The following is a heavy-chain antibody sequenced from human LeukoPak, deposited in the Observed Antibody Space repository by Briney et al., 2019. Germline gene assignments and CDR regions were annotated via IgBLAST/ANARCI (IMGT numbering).Heavy chain of an antibody. D-gene: IGHD3-22*01. J-gene: IGHJ4*02. CDR1: GGSISSYY. V-gene: IGHV4-59*01. Sequence: SETLSLTCTVSGGSISSYYWNWIRQPPGKGREWIGYIYYSGSTNYNPPLKSRVTTSVDTSKNQLSLKLSSVTAADTAVYYCARERLGYYDRSGLDYWGQGTLVTVSS. CDR2: IYYSGST. CDR3: ARERLGYYDRSGLDY.